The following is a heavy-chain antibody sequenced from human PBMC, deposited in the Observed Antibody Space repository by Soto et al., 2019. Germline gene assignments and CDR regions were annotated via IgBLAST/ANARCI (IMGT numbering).Heavy chain of an antibody. CDR3: ARDHGDYVLNWFDP. J-gene: IGHJ5*02. D-gene: IGHD4-17*01. V-gene: IGHV4-61*01. CDR2: IYYSGRT. CDR1: GGSVSSGSYY. Sequence: QVQLQESGPGLVKPSETLSLTCTVSGGSVSSGSYYWSWLRQPPGKGLEWIGYIYYSGRTNYNPSLKSRVTISVDTSKNQFSLKLSSVTAADTAVYYCARDHGDYVLNWFDPWGQGTLVTVSS.